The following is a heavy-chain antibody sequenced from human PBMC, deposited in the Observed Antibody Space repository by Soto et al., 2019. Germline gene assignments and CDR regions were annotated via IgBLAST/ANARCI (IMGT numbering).Heavy chain of an antibody. CDR3: ARSAVGATKSGFDS. CDR2: IYYSGTT. J-gene: IGHJ4*02. Sequence: QVQLQESGPGLVKPSQTLSLTCNVSGDSINNGGHYWSWIRQLPGKGLEWIGFIYYSGTTYYNPSLNSRVTISVHTSKIQFSLNLSAVTAAYTAVYYCARSAVGATKSGFDSWGQGTLVTVSS. D-gene: IGHD1-26*01. CDR1: GDSINNGGHY. V-gene: IGHV4-31*03.